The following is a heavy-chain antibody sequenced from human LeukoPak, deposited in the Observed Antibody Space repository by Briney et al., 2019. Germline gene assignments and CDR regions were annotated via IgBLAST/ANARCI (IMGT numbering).Heavy chain of an antibody. Sequence: GASVKVSCRASGYTFTGYYMHWVRQAPGQGLEWMGRINPNSSGTNYAQKFQGRVTMTRDTSISTAYMELSRLRSDDTAVYYCARGEANGLRYFDWLLDWGQGTLVTVSS. CDR1: GYTFTGYY. J-gene: IGHJ4*02. D-gene: IGHD3-9*01. CDR3: ARGEANGLRYFDWLLD. V-gene: IGHV1-2*06. CDR2: INPNSSGT.